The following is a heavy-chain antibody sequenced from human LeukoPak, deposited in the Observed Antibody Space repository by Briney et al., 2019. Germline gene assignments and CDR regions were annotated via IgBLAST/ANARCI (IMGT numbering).Heavy chain of an antibody. J-gene: IGHJ5*02. CDR3: ARLRITMVRGVQRGGWFDP. V-gene: IGHV4-59*01. CDR2: IYYSGST. Sequence: HPSQTLSLTCTVSGDSISSYYWSWIRQPPGKGLEWIGYIYYSGSTNYNPSLKSRVTISVDTSKNQSSLKLSSVTAADTAVYYCARLRITMVRGVQRGGWFDPWGQGTLVTVSS. CDR1: GDSISSYY. D-gene: IGHD3-10*01.